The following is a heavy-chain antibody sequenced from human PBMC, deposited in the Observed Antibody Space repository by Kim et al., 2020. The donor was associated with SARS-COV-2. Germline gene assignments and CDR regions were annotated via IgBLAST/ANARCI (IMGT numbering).Heavy chain of an antibody. J-gene: IGHJ2*01. CDR2: ISSSGSTI. CDR3: VRDNRDYWYFDL. Sequence: GGSLRLSCAASGFIFNSYEMTWVRQVPGKGPEWISYISSSGSTIYYADSVEGRFTISRDNAKNSLYLQMNSLRVDDTALYYCVRDNRDYWYFDLWGRGTLVTVSS. CDR1: GFIFNSYE. V-gene: IGHV3-48*03.